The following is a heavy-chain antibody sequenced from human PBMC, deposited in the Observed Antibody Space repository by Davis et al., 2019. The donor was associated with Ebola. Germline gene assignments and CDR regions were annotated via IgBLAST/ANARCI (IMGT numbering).Heavy chain of an antibody. V-gene: IGHV4-59*08. CDR2: IYYSGST. Sequence: MPSETLSLTCTVSAGSISSYYWSWIRQPPGKGLEWIGYIYYSGSTNYNPSLKSRVTISVDTSKHQFSLKLSSVTAADTAVYYCARHLITMVRGVIPGWFDPWGQGTLVTVSS. D-gene: IGHD3-10*01. CDR1: AGSISSYY. CDR3: ARHLITMVRGVIPGWFDP. J-gene: IGHJ5*02.